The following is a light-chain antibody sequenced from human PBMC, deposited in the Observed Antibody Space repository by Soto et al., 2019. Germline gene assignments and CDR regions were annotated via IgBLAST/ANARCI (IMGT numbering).Light chain of an antibody. CDR1: QSVSSH. V-gene: IGKV3-15*01. CDR2: AAS. Sequence: EIVMTQSPDTLSASPGEGTTLSCRASQSVSSHLAWYQQKPGQAPRLLIYAASTRATGIPARFSGSGSGADFTLTISSLQSEDFAVYYCQQYNNRPRTFGHGTKVEIK. CDR3: QQYNNRPRT. J-gene: IGKJ2*01.